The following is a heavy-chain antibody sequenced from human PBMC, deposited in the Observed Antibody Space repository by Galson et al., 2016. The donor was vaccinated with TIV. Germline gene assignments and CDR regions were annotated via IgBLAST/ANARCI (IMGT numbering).Heavy chain of an antibody. V-gene: IGHV3-23*01. J-gene: IGHJ3*01. CDR3: AKVGKSEDYSWDAFDV. D-gene: IGHD2-15*01. Sequence: SLRLSCAASGFSSRNYVMSWVRLAPGKGLEWVSSLSLSGSHTYYAESVKGRFTISRDKSKYTLFLQSNTLRVGDTAIYYCAKVGKSEDYSWDAFDVWGQGTVVTVSS. CDR1: GFSSRNYV. CDR2: LSLSGSHT.